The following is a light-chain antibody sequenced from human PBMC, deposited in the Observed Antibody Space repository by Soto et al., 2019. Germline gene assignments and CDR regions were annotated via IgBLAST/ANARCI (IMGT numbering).Light chain of an antibody. V-gene: IGLV2-14*01. Sequence: QSVLTQSASVSGSPGQSITISCTGTSSDIGVYPFVSWYQQHPGKAPTLIIYDVNSRPSGVSNRFSGSKSGNTASLTISGLQAEDEADYYCSSYSTTTTTLVFGAGTKVTVL. CDR1: SSDIGVYPF. CDR2: DVN. CDR3: SSYSTTTTTLV. J-gene: IGLJ1*01.